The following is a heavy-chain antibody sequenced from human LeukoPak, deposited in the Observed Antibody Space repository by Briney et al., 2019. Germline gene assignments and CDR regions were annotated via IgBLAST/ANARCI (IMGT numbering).Heavy chain of an antibody. CDR3: AREAGWNTYYCGMDV. V-gene: IGHV1-69*13. Sequence: SLKFSCKASGGTLSSYAISWGRQAPGQGLEWLGGIIPIFGTANYAQKFQGRVTITADESTSTAYMELSSLRSEDTAVYYCAREAGWNTYYCGMDVWGKGTTVTVSS. D-gene: IGHD1/OR15-1a*01. J-gene: IGHJ6*04. CDR1: GGTLSSYA. CDR2: IIPIFGTA.